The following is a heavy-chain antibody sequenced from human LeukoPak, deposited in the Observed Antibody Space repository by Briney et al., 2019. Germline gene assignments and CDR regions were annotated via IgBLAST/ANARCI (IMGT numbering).Heavy chain of an antibody. V-gene: IGHV3-30*18. CDR3: AKDTHYSSGWYRSTAYYYYGMDV. CDR1: GFTFSSYG. CDR2: MSYDGSNK. Sequence: GGSLRLSCAASGFTFSSYGMHWVRQAPGKGLEWVAVMSYDGSNKYYADSVKGRFTISRDNSKNTLYLQMNSLRAEDTAVYYCAKDTHYSSGWYRSTAYYYYGMDVWGQGTTVTVSS. J-gene: IGHJ6*02. D-gene: IGHD6-19*01.